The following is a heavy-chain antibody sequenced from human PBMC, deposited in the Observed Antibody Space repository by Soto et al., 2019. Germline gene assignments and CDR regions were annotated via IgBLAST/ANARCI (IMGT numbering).Heavy chain of an antibody. CDR3: ARVVAAIASDYYGMDV. Sequence: QVQLQESGPGLVKPSQTLSLTCTVSGGSISSGGHYWSWIRQHQGTGLEWIGYIYYSGSTYYNPSLKGRVTISVDTSKYKFSLKLSSLTAADTAVYYCARVVAAIASDYYGMDVWGQGTTVTVSS. CDR1: GGSISSGGHY. J-gene: IGHJ6*02. V-gene: IGHV4-31*03. D-gene: IGHD6-13*01. CDR2: IYYSGST.